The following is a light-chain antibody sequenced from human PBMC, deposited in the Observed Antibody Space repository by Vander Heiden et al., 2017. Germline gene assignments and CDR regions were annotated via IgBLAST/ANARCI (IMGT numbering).Light chain of an antibody. CDR3: QQYGSSPT. Sequence: DIALTQSPGTLSLSSGERAILSCRASQSVSSRYLAWYQQKPGQAPSLLIYGASSRATGIPDRFSGSGSGTDFTLTVTRLEPEDSAVYYCQQYGSSPTFGGGTKVEIK. CDR1: QSVSSRY. V-gene: IGKV3-20*01. CDR2: GAS. J-gene: IGKJ4*01.